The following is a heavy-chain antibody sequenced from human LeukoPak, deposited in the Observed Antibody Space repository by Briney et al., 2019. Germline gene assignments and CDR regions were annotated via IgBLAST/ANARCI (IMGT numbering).Heavy chain of an antibody. Sequence: PSETLSLTCAVYGGSFGGYYWSWIRQPPGKGLEWIGEINHSGSTNYNPSLKSRVTISVDTSKNQFSLKLSSVTAADTAVYYCARGQVTAKFALFDYWGQGTLVTVSS. J-gene: IGHJ4*02. CDR2: INHSGST. CDR1: GGSFGGYY. D-gene: IGHD2-21*02. CDR3: ARGQVTAKFALFDY. V-gene: IGHV4-34*01.